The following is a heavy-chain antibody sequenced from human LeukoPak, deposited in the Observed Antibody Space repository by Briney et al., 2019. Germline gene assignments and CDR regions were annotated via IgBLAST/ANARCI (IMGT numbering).Heavy chain of an antibody. CDR2: IKQDGSEK. Sequence: GGSLRLSCTASGFTFSNHWMSWVRQAPGKGLEWVANIKQDGSEKYYVDSVKGRFTISRDNAKNSLYLQMNSLRTEDTAVYYCARGGGSYYNYWGQGTLVTVSS. V-gene: IGHV3-7*04. CDR1: GFTFSNHW. J-gene: IGHJ4*02. D-gene: IGHD1-26*01. CDR3: ARGGGSYYNY.